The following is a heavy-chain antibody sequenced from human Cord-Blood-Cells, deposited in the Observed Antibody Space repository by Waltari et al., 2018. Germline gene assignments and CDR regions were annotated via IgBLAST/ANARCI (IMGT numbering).Heavy chain of an antibody. CDR3: ARAMVSHYHYYMDV. CDR2: IYYSGST. Sequence: QLQLQESGPGLVKPSETLSLTCTVSGGSISSSSYYWGWIRQPPGKGLEWIGSIYYSGSTYYNPSLKSRVTISVDTSKNQFSLKLISVTAADTAVYYCARAMVSHYHYYMDVWGKGTTVTVSS. D-gene: IGHD5-18*01. CDR1: GGSISSSSYY. J-gene: IGHJ6*03. V-gene: IGHV4-39*01.